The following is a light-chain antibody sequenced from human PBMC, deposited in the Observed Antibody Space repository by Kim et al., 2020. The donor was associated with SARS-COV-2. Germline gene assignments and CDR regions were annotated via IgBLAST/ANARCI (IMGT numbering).Light chain of an antibody. J-gene: IGLJ2*01. CDR3: CSYAGRDTFVL. V-gene: IGLV2-23*02. CDR2: DVN. CDR1: NSDVGIYNL. Sequence: QSALTQPASVSGSPGQSITISCSGTNSDVGIYNLVSWFQHHPDKAPKLIIYDVNKRPSGVSDRFSGSKSANTASLTISGLQSEDEADYFCCSYAGRDTFVLFGGGTKVTVL.